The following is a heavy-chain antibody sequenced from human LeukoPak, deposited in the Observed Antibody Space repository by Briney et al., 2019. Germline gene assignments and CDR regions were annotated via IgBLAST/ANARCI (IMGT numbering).Heavy chain of an antibody. V-gene: IGHV1-18*01. CDR3: ARKLYDSSRYGQTYYFDN. CDR2: ISPYNGNT. Sequence: ASVKVSCKASGYTFTSYGISWVRQAPGQGLEWMGWISPYNGNTDHAQKFQGRVTMTTDTFTSTAYMDLRSLRSDDTAVYYCARKLYDSSRYGQTYYFDNWGQGTLVTVPS. J-gene: IGHJ4*02. CDR1: GYTFTSYG. D-gene: IGHD3-22*01.